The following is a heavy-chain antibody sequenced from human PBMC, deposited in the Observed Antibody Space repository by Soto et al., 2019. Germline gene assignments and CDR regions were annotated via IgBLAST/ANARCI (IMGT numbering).Heavy chain of an antibody. CDR1: GFTFSSYW. J-gene: IGHJ1*01. CDR3: ARLPNKSPQN. Sequence: EVQLVESGGGLVEPGGSLRLSCVAYGFTFSSYWMNWFRQAPGKGLVWVSTISNDGSSTSYPDPVKGRFTISRDNAKNTLYLQKTNVGAEDTALYYCARLPNKSPQNWDQGTLGIVSP. CDR2: ISNDGSST. V-gene: IGHV3-74*01.